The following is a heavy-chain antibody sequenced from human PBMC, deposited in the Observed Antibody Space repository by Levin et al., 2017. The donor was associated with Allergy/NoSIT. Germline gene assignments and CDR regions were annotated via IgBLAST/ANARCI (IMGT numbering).Heavy chain of an antibody. D-gene: IGHD3-3*02. J-gene: IGHJ6*03. CDR2: IYYSGST. V-gene: IGHV4-39*01. CDR1: GGSISSSSYY. Sequence: PSETLSLTCTVSGGSISSSSYYWGWIRQPPGKGLEWIGSIYYSGSTYYNPSLKSRVTISVDTSKNQFSLKLSSVTAADTAVYYCARQLIFGVARTLYYYMDVWGKGTTVTVSS. CDR3: ARQLIFGVARTLYYYMDV.